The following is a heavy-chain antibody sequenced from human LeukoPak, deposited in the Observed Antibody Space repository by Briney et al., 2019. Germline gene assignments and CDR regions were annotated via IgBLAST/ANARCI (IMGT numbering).Heavy chain of an antibody. CDR3: ARLTGEALAY. V-gene: IGHV3-33*01. J-gene: IGHJ4*02. CDR2: IWYDGSKK. D-gene: IGHD1-20*01. CDR1: GVTFSSHG. Sequence: GGSLRLSCAASGVTFSSHGRNWVRQAPGKGLEWVGVIWYDGSKKYYADSVTGRFIISRDNSKNALSLQMNSLRAEDTAVYYCARLTGEALAYWGQGTLVTVSS.